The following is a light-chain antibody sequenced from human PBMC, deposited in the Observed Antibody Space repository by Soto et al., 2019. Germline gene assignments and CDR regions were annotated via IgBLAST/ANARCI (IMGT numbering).Light chain of an antibody. V-gene: IGLV1-47*01. CDR3: QSYDSSIV. Sequence: QSVLTQPPSASGTPGQRVTISCSGSSSNIGNNYVFWYQQLPGTAPKLLIYMNNQRPSGVPDRISDSKSGDSKSASLTISGLKTEDEADYYCQSYDSSIVFGGGTKLTVL. CDR2: MNN. J-gene: IGLJ3*02. CDR1: SSNIGNNY.